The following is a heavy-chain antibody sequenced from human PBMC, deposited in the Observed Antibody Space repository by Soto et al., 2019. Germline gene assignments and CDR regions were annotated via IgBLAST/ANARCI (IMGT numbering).Heavy chain of an antibody. CDR1: GNTFTNFG. Sequence: ASVKVSCKASGNTFTNFGVTWVRQAPGQGLEWMGWISAYTDDPNYAQKFQGRVTMTIDTSTSTAYLDLRSLTSDDTAVYYCARVIPGAESWFDPWGQGTLVTVSS. CDR3: ARVIPGAESWFDP. D-gene: IGHD2-2*01. J-gene: IGHJ5*02. CDR2: ISAYTDDP. V-gene: IGHV1-18*01.